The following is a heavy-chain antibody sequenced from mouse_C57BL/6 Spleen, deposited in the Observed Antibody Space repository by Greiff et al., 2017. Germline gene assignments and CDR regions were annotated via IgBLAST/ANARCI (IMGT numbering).Heavy chain of an antibody. Sequence: EVMLVESGGGLVQPGGSLKLSCAASGFTFSDYYMYWVRQTPEKRLEWVAYISNGGGSTYYPDTVKGRFTISRDNAKNTLYLQMSRLKSEDTAMYYCARHPYDYDDGYYAMDYWGQGTSVTVSS. CDR2: ISNGGGST. D-gene: IGHD2-4*01. J-gene: IGHJ4*01. V-gene: IGHV5-12*01. CDR3: ARHPYDYDDGYYAMDY. CDR1: GFTFSDYY.